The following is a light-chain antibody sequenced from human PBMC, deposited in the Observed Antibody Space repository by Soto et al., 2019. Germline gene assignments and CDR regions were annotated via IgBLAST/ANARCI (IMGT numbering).Light chain of an antibody. Sequence: QSVLTQPPSASGTPGQRVTISCSGSSSNIGSNTVNWYQQLPGTAPKLLIFTNNQRPSGVPDRFSGSKSGTSASLAISGLQSEDEADYYCAAWEDSLNALVFGGGTKLTVL. V-gene: IGLV1-44*01. CDR2: TNN. J-gene: IGLJ2*01. CDR3: AAWEDSLNALV. CDR1: SSNIGSNT.